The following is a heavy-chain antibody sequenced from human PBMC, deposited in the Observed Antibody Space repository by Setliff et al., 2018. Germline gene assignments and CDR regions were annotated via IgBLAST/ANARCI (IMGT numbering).Heavy chain of an antibody. CDR2: IKEEGGEK. CDR3: ARGPMLAAATNWFEP. J-gene: IGHJ5*02. CDR1: GFSLRSYW. Sequence: LRLSCVASGFSLRSYWMGWVRQAPGRGLEWVASIKEEGGEKFYVDSVKGRLTISRDNAKNSLFLQMNNLRVEDTAVYYCARGPMLAAATNWFEPWGQGTLITVSS. D-gene: IGHD2-15*01. V-gene: IGHV3-7*03.